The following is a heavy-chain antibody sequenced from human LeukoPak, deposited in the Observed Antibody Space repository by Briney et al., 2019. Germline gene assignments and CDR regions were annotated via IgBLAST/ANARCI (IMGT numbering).Heavy chain of an antibody. V-gene: IGHV4-39*01. J-gene: IGHJ4*02. D-gene: IGHD6-19*01. CDR2: IYYSGST. CDR1: GGSISSSSYY. Sequence: PSETLSLTCTVSGGSISSSSYYWGWVRQPPGKGLEWLGTIYYSGSTYYNPSLKSRVTISVDTSKNQVSLKLSSVTAADTAVYYCARAVAGIFDYWGQRTLVTVSS. CDR3: ARAVAGIFDY.